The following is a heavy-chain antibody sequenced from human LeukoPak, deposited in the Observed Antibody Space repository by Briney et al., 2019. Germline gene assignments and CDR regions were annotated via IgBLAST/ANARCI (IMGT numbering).Heavy chain of an antibody. CDR2: ISHSGGT. CDR1: GGSFSGYY. Sequence: SEPLSLTCAVYGGSFSGYYWSWLRQPPGKGLEWIGEISHSGGTNYNPSLKSRVTLSVDKYKNQFPLNLSSVPAADQAPYFHARVDYVWGSYRYTANFDYGCWGQGVIVT. CDR3: ARVDYVWGSYRYTANFDYGC. D-gene: IGHD3-16*02. J-gene: IGHJ4*02. V-gene: IGHV4-34*01.